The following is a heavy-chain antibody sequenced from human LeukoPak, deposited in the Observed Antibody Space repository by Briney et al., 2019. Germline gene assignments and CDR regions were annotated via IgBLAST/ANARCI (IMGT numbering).Heavy chain of an antibody. CDR3: AREQIQLWPPVAFDY. CDR2: ISSSSSTI. J-gene: IGHJ4*02. V-gene: IGHV3-48*04. Sequence: PGGSLRLSCAASGFTFSSYSMNWVRQAPGKGLEWVSYISSSSSTIYYADSVKGRFTISRDNAKNSLYLQMNSLRAEDTAVYYCAREQIQLWPPVAFDYWGQGTLVTVSS. CDR1: GFTFSSYS. D-gene: IGHD5-18*01.